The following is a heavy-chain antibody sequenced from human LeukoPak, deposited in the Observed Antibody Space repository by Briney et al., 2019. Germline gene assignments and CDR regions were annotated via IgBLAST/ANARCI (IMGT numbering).Heavy chain of an antibody. V-gene: IGHV4-4*09. Sequence: PSETLSLTCTVSGDSLNDHYWSWFRQPPGEGLEWIAYIYSSVSTNYNPSLKSRVTISIDTSNSQFSLKLTSVTAADTGVYYCARQRCSGGSCYRVGQLSYMDVWGKGTTVTVSS. J-gene: IGHJ6*03. CDR2: IYSSVST. CDR1: GDSLNDHY. CDR3: ARQRCSGGSCYRVGQLSYMDV. D-gene: IGHD2-15*01.